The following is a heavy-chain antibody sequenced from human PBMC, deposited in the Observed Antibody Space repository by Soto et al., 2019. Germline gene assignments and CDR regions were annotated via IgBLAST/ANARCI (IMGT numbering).Heavy chain of an antibody. V-gene: IGHV1-69*11. Sequence: GASVKVSCKASGGTFSSSGFSWVRQAPGQGLEWMGMIVPSLDTTNYAQKFQARVTITADEVTSTAYMELRSLRSEDTAVYYCARWPQPRYTADPYAVDVWAKGPRSPSP. CDR2: IVPSLDTT. CDR1: GGTFSSSG. D-gene: IGHD3-16*02. CDR3: ARWPQPRYTADPYAVDV. J-gene: IGHJ6*02.